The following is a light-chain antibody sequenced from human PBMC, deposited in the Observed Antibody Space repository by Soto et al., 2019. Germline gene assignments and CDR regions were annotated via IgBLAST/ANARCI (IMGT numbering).Light chain of an antibody. CDR2: EVI. CDR3: CSYTSSDTHLV. V-gene: IGLV2-14*01. Sequence: ALTQPASVSGSPGQSITISCTGSSSDIGGYNYVSWYQQHPGKAPKLMIYEVINRPSGVSSRFSGSKSGNTASLTISGLQAEDEADYYCCSYTSSDTHLVFGGGTKLTVL. CDR1: SSDIGGYNY. J-gene: IGLJ3*02.